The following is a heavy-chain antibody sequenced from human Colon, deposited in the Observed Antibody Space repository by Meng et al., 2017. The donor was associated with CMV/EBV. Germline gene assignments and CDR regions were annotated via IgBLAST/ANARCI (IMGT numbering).Heavy chain of an antibody. V-gene: IGHV4-59*03. CDR1: GDSTTSYY. J-gene: IGHJ4*02. CDR3: ATAKQGTFDY. CDR2: IYYSGGT. D-gene: IGHD3-10*01. Sequence: SETLSLTCTVSGDSTTSYYWSWIRQPPGKGLEWIGHIYYSGGTNYNPSLKSRVTISVDTSKSRFSLKLSSLTAADTAVYYCATAKQGTFDYWGQGTLVTVSS.